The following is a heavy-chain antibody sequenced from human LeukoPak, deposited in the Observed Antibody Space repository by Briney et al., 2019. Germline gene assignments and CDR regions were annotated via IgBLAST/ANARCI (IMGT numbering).Heavy chain of an antibody. Sequence: GGSLRPSCAASGFTFGSYAMSWVRQAPGKGLEWVSGISGSGGRTNYADSVKGRFTISRDNSKNTLYLQMNSLRAEDTAVYYCAKGKYSGSYDPTYSFDYWGQGTLVTVSS. CDR1: GFTFGSYA. V-gene: IGHV3-23*01. CDR2: ISGSGGRT. D-gene: IGHD1-26*01. CDR3: AKGKYSGSYDPTYSFDY. J-gene: IGHJ4*02.